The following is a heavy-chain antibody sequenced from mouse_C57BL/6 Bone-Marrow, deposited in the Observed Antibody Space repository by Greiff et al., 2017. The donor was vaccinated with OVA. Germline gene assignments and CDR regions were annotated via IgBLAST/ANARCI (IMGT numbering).Heavy chain of an antibody. D-gene: IGHD1-1*01. CDR1: GFSFNTYA. Sequence: EVMLVESGGGLVQPKGSLKLSCAASGFSFNTYAMNWVRQAPGKGLEWVARIRSKSNNYATYYADSVKDRFTISRDDSESMLYLQMNNLKTEDTAMYYCVRHDYYPLAMDYWGQGTSVTVSS. J-gene: IGHJ4*01. CDR3: VRHDYYPLAMDY. V-gene: IGHV10-1*01. CDR2: IRSKSNNYAT.